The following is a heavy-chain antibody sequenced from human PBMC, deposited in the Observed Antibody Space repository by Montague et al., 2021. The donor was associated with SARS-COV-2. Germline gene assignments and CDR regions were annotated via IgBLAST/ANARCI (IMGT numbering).Heavy chain of an antibody. CDR1: GASISTGTYY. Sequence: SETLSLTCTVSGASISTGTYYWGWIRPPPGKGLEWVGNIFHSGSTYYNPSLKSRVTMSVDTSKNHFSLKPNSVTAADTAIYYCASLKWMGLWLSGYDFDSWGQGTLVTVSS. CDR3: ASLKWMGLWLSGYDFDS. J-gene: IGHJ4*02. V-gene: IGHV4-39*02. D-gene: IGHD5-18*01. CDR2: IFHSGST.